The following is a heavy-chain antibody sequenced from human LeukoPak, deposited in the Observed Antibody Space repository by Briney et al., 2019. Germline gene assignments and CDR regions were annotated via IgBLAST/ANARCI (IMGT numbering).Heavy chain of an antibody. J-gene: IGHJ4*02. Sequence: GGSLRLSCAASGFTFSNAWMSWVRQAPGKGLEWVGRKKTKTDGGTSDYAAPVKGRFTISRDDSKPTLYMQMNSLKTEDTAVYFCTTLLAVTPHSDIDDYWGQGTLVTVSS. CDR3: TTLLAVTPHSDIDDY. CDR1: GFTFSNAW. CDR2: KKTKTDGGTS. D-gene: IGHD2-15*01. V-gene: IGHV3-15*01.